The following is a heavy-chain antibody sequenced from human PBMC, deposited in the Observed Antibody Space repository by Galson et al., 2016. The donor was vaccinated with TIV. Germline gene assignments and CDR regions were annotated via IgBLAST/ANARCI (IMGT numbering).Heavy chain of an antibody. CDR2: FIPMFGTA. Sequence: SVKVSCKASGGTFSTYPFNWVRQAPGQGLEWMGGFIPMFGTATYAQKFQGRVTITADESTSTLYMEVSSLRSEDTAVYYCAKDRNTAMDTYYYYYGMDVWGQGTTVIVSS. CDR1: GGTFSTYP. CDR3: AKDRNTAMDTYYYYYGMDV. J-gene: IGHJ6*02. V-gene: IGHV1-69*13. D-gene: IGHD5-18*01.